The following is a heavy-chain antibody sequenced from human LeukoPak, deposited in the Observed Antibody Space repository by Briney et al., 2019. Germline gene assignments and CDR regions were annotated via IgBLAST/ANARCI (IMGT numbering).Heavy chain of an antibody. Sequence: PSETLSLTCTVSGGSISSYYWSWIRQPPGKGLEWIGYIYYSGSTNYNPSLKSRVTISVDTSKNQFSLKLSSVTAADTAVYYCARPPFSNYRSAFDIWGQGTMVTVSS. CDR2: IYYSGST. CDR3: ARPPFSNYRSAFDI. J-gene: IGHJ3*02. D-gene: IGHD4-11*01. CDR1: GGSISSYY. V-gene: IGHV4-59*01.